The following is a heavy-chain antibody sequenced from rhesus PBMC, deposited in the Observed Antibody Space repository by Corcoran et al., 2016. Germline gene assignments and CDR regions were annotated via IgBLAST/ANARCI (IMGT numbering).Heavy chain of an antibody. D-gene: IGHD4-23*01. V-gene: IGHV4-106*01. CDR3: ARDYSNYRYFDL. J-gene: IGHJ2*01. CDR1: GGSISDSYS. CDR2: IYGRGGST. Sequence: VQLQESGPGLVKPSETLSLTCAVSGGSISDSYSWSWIRQPPGKGLEWIGYIYGRGGSTYYNPSLKSRVTISTDTSKNQFSLKLSSVTAADTAVYYCARDYSNYRYFDLWGPGTPITISS.